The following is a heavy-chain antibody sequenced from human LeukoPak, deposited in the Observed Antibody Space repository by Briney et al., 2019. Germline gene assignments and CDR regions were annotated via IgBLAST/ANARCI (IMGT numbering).Heavy chain of an antibody. V-gene: IGHV1-8*01. CDR1: GYTFTSYD. Sequence: GASVKVSCKASGYTFTSYDINWVRQATGQGLEWMGWMNPNSGNTGYAQKFQGRVTITADESTSTAYMELSSLRSEDTAVYYCARASGTEGGYYYYYYMDVWGKGTTVTVSS. J-gene: IGHJ6*03. CDR3: ARASGTEGGYYYYYYMDV. D-gene: IGHD1-26*01. CDR2: MNPNSGNT.